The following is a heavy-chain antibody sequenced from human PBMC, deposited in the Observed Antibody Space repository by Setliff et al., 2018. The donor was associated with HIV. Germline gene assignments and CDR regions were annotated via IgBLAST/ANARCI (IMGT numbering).Heavy chain of an antibody. J-gene: IGHJ2*01. CDR1: GFTFTDFY. D-gene: IGHD4-17*01. Sequence: KVSCKASGFTFTDFYFHWVQQAPGKGLEWVGRVRSKAYTYATAYAATVNGRFTMSRDDSKNTAYLQMNSLKTEDTAVYFCTTYGDYDEYFDLWGRGTLVTVSS. CDR2: VRSKAYTYAT. V-gene: IGHV3-73*01. CDR3: TTYGDYDEYFDL.